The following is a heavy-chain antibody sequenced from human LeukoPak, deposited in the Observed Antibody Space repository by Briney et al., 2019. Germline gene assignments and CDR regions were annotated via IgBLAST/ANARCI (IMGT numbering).Heavy chain of an antibody. CDR3: AKDREWELTFDY. CDR1: GYTPSELS. V-gene: IGHV1-24*01. D-gene: IGHD1-26*01. J-gene: IGHJ4*02. CDR2: FDPEDGEA. Sequence: ASVKVSCKVSGYTPSELSMHWVRQAPGKGVEWMGGFDPEDGEAIYAQKFQGRVTMTEDTSTDTAYMELSSLRAEDTAVYYCAKDREWELTFDYWGQGTLVTVSS.